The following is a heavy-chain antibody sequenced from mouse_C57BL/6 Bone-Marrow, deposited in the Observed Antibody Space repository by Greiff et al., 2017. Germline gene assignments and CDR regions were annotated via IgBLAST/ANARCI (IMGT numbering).Heavy chain of an antibody. CDR3: ARHSLYAMDY. V-gene: IGHV5-17*01. CDR1: GFTFSDYG. CDR2: ISSGSSTI. J-gene: IGHJ4*01. D-gene: IGHD6-2*01. Sequence: EVQLQESGGGLVKPGGSLKLSCAASGFTFSDYGMHWVRQAPEKGLEWVAYISSGSSTIYYADTVKGRFTISRDNAKNTLFLQMTSLRSEDTAMYYCARHSLYAMDYWGQGTSVTVSS.